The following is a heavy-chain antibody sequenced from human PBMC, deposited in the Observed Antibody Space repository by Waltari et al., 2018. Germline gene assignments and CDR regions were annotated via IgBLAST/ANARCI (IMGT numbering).Heavy chain of an antibody. V-gene: IGHV3-11*01. D-gene: IGHD2-15*01. CDR1: GFTFSDYY. CDR3: ARAARRIFFTLNPDY. Sequence: QVQLVETGGGLVKPGGSLRLSCAASGFTFSDYYMSWIRQAPGKGLAWVSYISSSGSTIYDADTAKGRFPISRDNAKNSLYLQMNSLWAGDTAVYYCARAARRIFFTLNPDYWGQGTLVTVSS. J-gene: IGHJ4*02. CDR2: ISSSGSTI.